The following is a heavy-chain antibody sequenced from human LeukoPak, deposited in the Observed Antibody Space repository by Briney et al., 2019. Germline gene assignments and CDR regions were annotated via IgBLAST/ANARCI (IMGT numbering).Heavy chain of an antibody. D-gene: IGHD2-15*01. Sequence: SETLSLTCAVYGGSFSGYYWSWIRQPPGKGLEWTGEINHSGSTNYNPSLKSRVTISVDTSKNQFSLKLSSVTAADTAVYYCARGRRQGLYCSGGSCYPNWFDPWGQGTLVTVSS. V-gene: IGHV4-34*01. CDR2: INHSGST. CDR1: GGSFSGYY. J-gene: IGHJ5*02. CDR3: ARGRRQGLYCSGGSCYPNWFDP.